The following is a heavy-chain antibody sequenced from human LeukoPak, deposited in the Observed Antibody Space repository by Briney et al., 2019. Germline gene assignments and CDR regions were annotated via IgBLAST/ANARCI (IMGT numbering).Heavy chain of an antibody. CDR3: ARDLNRELEGGKYYYGSGGYYGGDY. V-gene: IGHV1-18*01. Sequence: ASVNVSCKASGYTFTIYGISWVRQAPGQGLEWMGWISAYNGNTNYAQKLQGRVTMTTDTSTRTPYMELRSVRSDDTAVYYCARDLNRELEGGKYYYGSGGYYGGDYWGQGTLVTVSS. CDR1: GYTFTIYG. J-gene: IGHJ4*02. CDR2: ISAYNGNT. D-gene: IGHD3-10*01.